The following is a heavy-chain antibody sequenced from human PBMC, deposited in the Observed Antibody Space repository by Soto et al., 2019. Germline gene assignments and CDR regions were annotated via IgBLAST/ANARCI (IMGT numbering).Heavy chain of an antibody. CDR3: ARENLSGDYARGYFDY. J-gene: IGHJ4*02. CDR1: GYTFTNYG. CDR2: ISAYNGNT. D-gene: IGHD4-17*01. Sequence: GASVKVSCKASGYTFTNYGISWVRQAPGQGLEWMGWISAYNGNTNYAQKLQGRVTMTTDTSTSTAYMELRSLRSDDTAVYYCARENLSGDYARGYFDYWGQGTLVTVSS. V-gene: IGHV1-18*04.